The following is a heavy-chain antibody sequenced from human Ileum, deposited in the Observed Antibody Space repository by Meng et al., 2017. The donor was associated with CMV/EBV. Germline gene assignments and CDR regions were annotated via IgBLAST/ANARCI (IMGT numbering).Heavy chain of an antibody. CDR2: IWYDGSNK. CDR1: GFTFGSYD. V-gene: IGHV3-33*06. Sequence: GGSLRLSCEASGFTFGSYDMHWVRQAPGKGLEWVAVIWYDGSNKYYADSVKGRFTISRDNSKNTLYLQMNSLRAEDTAVYYCAKGRRHYFDYWGQGTLVTVSS. CDR3: AKGRRHYFDY. J-gene: IGHJ4*02.